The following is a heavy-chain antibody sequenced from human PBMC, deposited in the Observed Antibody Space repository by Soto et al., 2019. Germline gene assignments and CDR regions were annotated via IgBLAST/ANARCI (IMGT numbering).Heavy chain of an antibody. CDR3: ARRWGGAFDI. J-gene: IGHJ3*02. V-gene: IGHV4-59*08. CDR2: IYYSGST. Sequence: QVQLQESGPGLVKPSETLSLTCTVSGGSISSYYWSWIRQPPGKGLEWIGYIYYSGSTNYNPSLKSRVTISVDTSKNPLSLKLSSVPAADTAVYYCARRWGGAFDIWGQGTMVTVSS. CDR1: GGSISSYY. D-gene: IGHD1-26*01.